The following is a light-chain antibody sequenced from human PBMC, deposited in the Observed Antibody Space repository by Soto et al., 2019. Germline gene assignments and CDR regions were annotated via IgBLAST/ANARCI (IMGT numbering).Light chain of an antibody. CDR2: GAS. CDR1: QSVSSNN. V-gene: IGKV3-20*01. Sequence: EIVLTQSPGTLSLSPGETATLSCRASQSVSSNNLAWYHQKPGQTPSLLIYGASTRATGIPDRFSGSGSGTDFTLTISRLEPEDFTVYYCQQYGSSPRTFGQGTKVEIK. CDR3: QQYGSSPRT. J-gene: IGKJ1*01.